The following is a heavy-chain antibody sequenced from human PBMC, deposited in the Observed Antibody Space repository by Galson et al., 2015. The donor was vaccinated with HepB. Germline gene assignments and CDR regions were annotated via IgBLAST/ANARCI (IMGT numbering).Heavy chain of an antibody. V-gene: IGHV3-48*03. CDR3: SCRDFWSGYYNFKRGYYGMDV. CDR1: GFTFSSYE. D-gene: IGHD3-3*01. J-gene: IGHJ6*02. Sequence: SLRLSCAASGFTFSSYEMNWVRQAPGKGLEWVSYISSSGSTIYYADSVKGRFTISRDNAKNSLYLQMNSLRAEDTAVHYCSCRDFWSGYYNFKRGYYGMDVWGQGTTVTVSS. CDR2: ISSSGSTI.